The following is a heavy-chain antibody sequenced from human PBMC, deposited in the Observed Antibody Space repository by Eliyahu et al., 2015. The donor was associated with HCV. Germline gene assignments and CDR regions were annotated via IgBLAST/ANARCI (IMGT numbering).Heavy chain of an antibody. D-gene: IGHD3-22*01. J-gene: IGHJ4*02. CDR2: INAYNGKT. CDR3: ARLQLISMVVMFVNGGFFDS. V-gene: IGHV1-18*01. CDR1: NYTFSNYG. Sequence: QVQLVQSGAEVKKPGASVKVSCKASNYTFSNYGIGWVRQAPGQGLEWMGWINAYNGKTNYAQKFQGRVTMTTDTSTSTAYMELRDLRSDDTAVYYCARLQLISMVVMFVNGGFFDSWGQGTLFIVSS.